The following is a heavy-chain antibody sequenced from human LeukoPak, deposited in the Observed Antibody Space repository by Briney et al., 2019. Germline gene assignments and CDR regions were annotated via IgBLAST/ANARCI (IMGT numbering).Heavy chain of an antibody. V-gene: IGHV5-51*01. CDR3: ARQDDSSGYYYYFDY. CDR2: IYPGDSDT. CDR1: GYSFTSYW. Sequence: GESLKISCKGSGYSFTSYWIGWVRQMPGKGLEWMGIIYPGDSDTRYSPSFQGQVSISADRSSSTAYLQWSSLKASDTAMYYCARQDDSSGYYYYFDYGGQGTLVTVSS. D-gene: IGHD3-22*01. J-gene: IGHJ4*02.